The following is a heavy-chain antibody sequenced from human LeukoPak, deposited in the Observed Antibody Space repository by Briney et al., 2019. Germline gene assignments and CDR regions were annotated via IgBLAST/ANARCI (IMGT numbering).Heavy chain of an antibody. CDR1: GFTFSSYW. J-gene: IGHJ6*03. D-gene: IGHD1-14*01. Sequence: PGGSLRLSCAASGFTFSSYWMSWVRQAPGKGLEWVANIKQDGSEKYYVDSVKGRFTISRDNAKNSLYLQMNSLRAEDTAVYYCARDSGYYYYYYMDVWGKGTTVTVSS. CDR2: IKQDGSEK. CDR3: ARDSGYYYYYYMDV. V-gene: IGHV3-7*01.